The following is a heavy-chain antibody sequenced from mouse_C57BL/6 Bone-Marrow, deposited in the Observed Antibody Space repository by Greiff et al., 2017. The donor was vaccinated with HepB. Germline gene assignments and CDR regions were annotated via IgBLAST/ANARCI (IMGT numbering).Heavy chain of an antibody. CDR1: GYAFSSSW. CDR2: IYPGDGDT. Sequence: QVQLQQSGPELVKPGASVKISCKASGYAFSSSWMNWVKQRPGKGLEWIGRIYPGDGDTNYNGKFKGKATMTADKSSSTAYMQLSSLTSEDSAVYFCARISPNWDDYAMDYWGQGTSVTVSS. D-gene: IGHD4-1*01. CDR3: ARISPNWDDYAMDY. V-gene: IGHV1-82*01. J-gene: IGHJ4*01.